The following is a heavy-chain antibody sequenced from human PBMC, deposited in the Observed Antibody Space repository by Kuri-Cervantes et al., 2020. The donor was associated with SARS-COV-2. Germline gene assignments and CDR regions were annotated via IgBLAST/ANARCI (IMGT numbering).Heavy chain of an antibody. Sequence: GGSLRLSCAASGFTFSSYGMHWVRQAPGKGLEWVSVIYSGGSTYYADSVKGRFTISRDNSKNTLYLQMNSLRAEDTAVYYCASSRYYYDSSGNLGYWGQGTLVTVSS. CDR1: GFTFSSYG. CDR2: IYSGGST. V-gene: IGHV3-66*01. D-gene: IGHD3-22*01. CDR3: ASSRYYYDSSGNLGY. J-gene: IGHJ4*02.